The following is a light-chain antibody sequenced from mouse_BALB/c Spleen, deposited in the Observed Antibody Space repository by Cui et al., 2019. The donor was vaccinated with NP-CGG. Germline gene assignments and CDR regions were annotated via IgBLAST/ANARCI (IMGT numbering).Light chain of an antibody. CDR1: TGAVTTSNY. J-gene: IGLJ1*01. V-gene: IGLV1*01. CDR2: GTN. CDR3: ALWYSNHWV. Sequence: AVVTQEPALTTSPGKTVTFTCRSSTGAVTTSNYADWVQEKPDHLFTGLIGGTNNRAPGVPARFSGSLIGNKAALTITGAQTEDEAIYFCALWYSNHWVFGGGTKLTVL.